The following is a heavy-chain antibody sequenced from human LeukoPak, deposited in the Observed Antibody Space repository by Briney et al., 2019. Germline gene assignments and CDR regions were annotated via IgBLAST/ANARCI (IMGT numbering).Heavy chain of an antibody. CDR1: GFTFSDYR. Sequence: GGSLRLSCAASGFTFSDYRMMWVRQAPRKGLEWVSSISSSSTSIYYPDSVKGRFTTSRDNAKNSLFLQINSLRVEDTAVYYCARDTTLYYYDSSGPDYWGQGTLVTVSS. V-gene: IGHV3-48*01. CDR2: ISSSSTSI. D-gene: IGHD3-22*01. J-gene: IGHJ4*02. CDR3: ARDTTLYYYDSSGPDY.